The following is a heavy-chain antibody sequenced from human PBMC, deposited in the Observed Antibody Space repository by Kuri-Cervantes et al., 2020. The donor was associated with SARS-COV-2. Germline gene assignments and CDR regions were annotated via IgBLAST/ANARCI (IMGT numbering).Heavy chain of an antibody. CDR2: INPNNGDT. Sequence: ASVKVSCKASGYNFTGYFIHWVRQAPGQRLDWLGWINPNNGDTVYAQKFQGRVTMTRDTSTTTAYMELSSLTSEDTAIYYCYCAPKEGFDSWGQGTLVTVSS. CDR1: GYNFTGYF. J-gene: IGHJ4*02. D-gene: IGHD2-21*01. V-gene: IGHV1-2*02. CDR3: YCAPKEGFDS.